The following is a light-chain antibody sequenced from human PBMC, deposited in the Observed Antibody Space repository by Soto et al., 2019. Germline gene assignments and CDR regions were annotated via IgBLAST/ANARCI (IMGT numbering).Light chain of an antibody. J-gene: IGKJ1*01. CDR3: QHYNNYSGT. CDR1: QSINPW. CDR2: DAS. V-gene: IGKV1-5*01. Sequence: DIQMTQSPSTLSASTGDRVTITCRASQSINPWLAWYQQKPGKAPKLLIYDASSLENGVAERSSGSGSGTEFTLTLSSLLPDDLAPYKFQHYNNYSGTFGQGTKGEIK.